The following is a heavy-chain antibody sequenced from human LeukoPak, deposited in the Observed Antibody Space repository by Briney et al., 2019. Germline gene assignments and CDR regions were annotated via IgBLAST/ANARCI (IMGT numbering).Heavy chain of an antibody. CDR3: ARHPTALVSYGCDP. Sequence: SETLSPTLTVSGGSITNSDWSWIPQPQGKGREGIWYIYYIGSTKHNPSLNRPVTPSTDTSTNPLSMRLKSVTAADTAVYYCARHPTALVSYGCDPGERGTRVSVSS. CDR1: GGSITNSD. CDR2: IYYIGST. J-gene: IGHJ5*02. D-gene: IGHD5-18*01. V-gene: IGHV4-59*08.